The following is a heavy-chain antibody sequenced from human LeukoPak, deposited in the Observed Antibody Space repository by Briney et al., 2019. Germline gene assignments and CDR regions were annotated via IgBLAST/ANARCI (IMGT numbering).Heavy chain of an antibody. Sequence: GGSLGLSCEASGFTFGSYAMTWVRQAPGKGLDWVSVIGASGADTYYADSVKGRFTISRDNAKNTLYLHMRSLRAEDTAVYFCARRPRDSSGYYLGAFHAWGQGTTVTVSS. V-gene: IGHV3-23*01. CDR1: GFTFGSYA. CDR2: IGASGADT. J-gene: IGHJ3*01. CDR3: ARRPRDSSGYYLGAFHA. D-gene: IGHD3-22*01.